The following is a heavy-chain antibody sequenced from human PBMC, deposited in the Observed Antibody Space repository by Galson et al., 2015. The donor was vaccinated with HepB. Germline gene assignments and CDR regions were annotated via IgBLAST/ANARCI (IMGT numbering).Heavy chain of an antibody. CDR3: AREEFRNYYYYYMDV. CDR2: MNPNSGNT. Sequence: SVKVSCKASGYTFTSYDINWVRQATGQGLEWMGWMNPNSGNTGYAQKFQGRVTMTRNTSISTVYMELSSLRSEDTAVYYCAREEFRNYYYYYMDVWGKGTTVTVSS. J-gene: IGHJ6*03. D-gene: IGHD2-21*01. CDR1: GYTFTSYD. V-gene: IGHV1-8*01.